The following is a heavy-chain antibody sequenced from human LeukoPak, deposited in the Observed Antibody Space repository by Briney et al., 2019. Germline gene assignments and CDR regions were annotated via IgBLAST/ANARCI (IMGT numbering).Heavy chain of an antibody. CDR1: GYSFTSYW. D-gene: IGHD3-10*01. Sequence: GESLKISCKGSGYSFTSYWIGWVRQMPGKGQEWMGIIYPGDSDTRYSPSFQGQVTISADKSISTAYLQWSSLKASDTAMYYCAKQKAYGSGSYTWFDPWGQGTLVTVSS. V-gene: IGHV5-51*01. CDR2: IYPGDSDT. CDR3: AKQKAYGSGSYTWFDP. J-gene: IGHJ5*02.